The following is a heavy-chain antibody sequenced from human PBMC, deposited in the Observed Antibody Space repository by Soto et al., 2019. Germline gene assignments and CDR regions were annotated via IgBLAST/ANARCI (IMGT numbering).Heavy chain of an antibody. CDR3: ARVTFSEATNWFDP. CDR2: IYHSGST. D-gene: IGHD6-19*01. V-gene: IGHV4-38-2*01. CDR1: GYSISSGYY. Sequence: SETLSLTCAVSGYSISSGYYCGCIRQPPGKGLEWIGSIYHSGSTYYNPSLKSRVTISVDTSKNQFSLKLSSVTAADTAVYYCARVTFSEATNWFDPWGQGTLVTVSS. J-gene: IGHJ5*02.